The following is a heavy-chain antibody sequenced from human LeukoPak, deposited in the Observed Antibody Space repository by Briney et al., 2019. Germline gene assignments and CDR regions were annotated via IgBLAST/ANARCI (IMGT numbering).Heavy chain of an antibody. CDR2: ISWNSGSI. J-gene: IGHJ6*02. CDR1: GFTFDVYA. V-gene: IGHV3-9*01. CDR3: AKGATVTTLDYYYGMDV. Sequence: GGSLRLSCAASGFTFDVYAMHWVRQAPGKGLEWVSGISWNSGSIGYADSVKGRFTISRDNAKNSLYLQMNSLRAEDTALYYCAKGATVTTLDYYYGMDVWGQGTTVTVSS. D-gene: IGHD4-11*01.